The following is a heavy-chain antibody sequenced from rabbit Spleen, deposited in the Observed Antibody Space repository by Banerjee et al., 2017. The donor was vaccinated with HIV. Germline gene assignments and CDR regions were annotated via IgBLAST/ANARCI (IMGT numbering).Heavy chain of an antibody. V-gene: IGHV1S40*01. Sequence: QSLEESGGDLVKPGASLTLTCTASGFSFNNNYYMCWVRQAPGKGLEWIGCIRLGSSGSTYYASWAKGRFTITRSTSLNTVTLQLNSLTAADTATYFCARDEGSSGCDWLDLWGPGTLVTVS. CDR2: IRLGSSGST. CDR3: ARDEGSSGCDWLDL. CDR1: GFSFNNNYY. D-gene: IGHD1-1*01. J-gene: IGHJ5*01.